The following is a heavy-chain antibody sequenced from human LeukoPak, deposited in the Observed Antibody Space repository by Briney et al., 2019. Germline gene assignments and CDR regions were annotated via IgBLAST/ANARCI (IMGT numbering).Heavy chain of an antibody. J-gene: IGHJ6*03. CDR2: MNPNSGNT. V-gene: IGHV1-8*03. CDR1: GYTFTSYD. Sequence: ASVKVSCKASGYTFTSYDINWVRQATGQGLEWMGWMNPNSGNTGYAQKFQGRVTITRNTSISTAYMELSSLRSEDTAVYYCAREAYYGDHSDYYYYMDVWGKGTTVTVSS. D-gene: IGHD4-17*01. CDR3: AREAYYGDHSDYYYYMDV.